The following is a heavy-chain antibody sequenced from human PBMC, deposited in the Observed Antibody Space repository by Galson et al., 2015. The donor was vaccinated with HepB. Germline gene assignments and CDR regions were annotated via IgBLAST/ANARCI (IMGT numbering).Heavy chain of an antibody. CDR3: ARGSSDWYGIDY. V-gene: IGHV3-48*04. CDR1: GFTFSSYS. CDR2: ISSSSSTI. D-gene: IGHD6-19*01. J-gene: IGHJ4*02. Sequence: SGFTFSSYSMNWVRQAPVKGLEWVSYISSSSSTIYYADSVQGRFTISRDNAKNTLFLQMNSLSADDTAVYYCARGSSDWYGIDYWGQGILVTVSS.